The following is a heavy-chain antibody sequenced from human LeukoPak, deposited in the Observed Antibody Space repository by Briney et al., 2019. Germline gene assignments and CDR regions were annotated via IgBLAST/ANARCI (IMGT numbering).Heavy chain of an antibody. CDR3: ARQMVGDYDFWRPNWFDP. CDR1: GYSISSGYY. CDR2: IYHSGST. D-gene: IGHD3-3*01. Sequence: SETLSLTCAVSGYSISSGYYWGWIRQPPGKGLEWIGSIYHSGSTYYNPSLKSRVTISVDTSKNQFSLKLSSVTAADTAVYCCARQMVGDYDFWRPNWFDPWGQGTLVTVSS. J-gene: IGHJ5*02. V-gene: IGHV4-38-2*01.